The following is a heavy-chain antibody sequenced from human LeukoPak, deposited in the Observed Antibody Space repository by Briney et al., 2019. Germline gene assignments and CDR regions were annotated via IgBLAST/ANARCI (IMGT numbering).Heavy chain of an antibody. D-gene: IGHD5-24*01. Sequence: GGSLRLSCAASGFPFSSYSMNWVRQAPGKGLEWVSSISSSSSYIYYADSVKGRFTISRDNAKNSLYLQMNSLRAEDTAVYYCARARNDIEMATIGYWGQGTLVTVSS. CDR1: GFPFSSYS. CDR2: ISSSSSYI. V-gene: IGHV3-21*01. CDR3: ARARNDIEMATIGY. J-gene: IGHJ4*02.